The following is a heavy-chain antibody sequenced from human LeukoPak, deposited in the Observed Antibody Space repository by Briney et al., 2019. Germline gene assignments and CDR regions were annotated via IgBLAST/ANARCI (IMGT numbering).Heavy chain of an antibody. J-gene: IGHJ1*01. D-gene: IGHD3-22*01. CDR3: AITPCDSSGWEYFHS. CDR2: IYTRGST. V-gene: IGHV4-4*09. CDR1: GGSISIFY. Sequence: SETLSLTRTVSGGSISIFYWNWIPAPPGKSLVCIGHIYTRGSTNYNPSLKSRVTISVDTSKDQFSLKLSSVTAADTAVYYCAITPCDSSGWEYFHSWGQGTLVTVSS.